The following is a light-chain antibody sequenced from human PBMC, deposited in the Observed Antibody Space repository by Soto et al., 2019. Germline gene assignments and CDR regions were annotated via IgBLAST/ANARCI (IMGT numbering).Light chain of an antibody. J-gene: IGKJ4*01. CDR2: DAS. V-gene: IGKV3-11*01. Sequence: EIVLTQSPATLSLSPGERATLSCRASQSVSSYLAWYQQKPGQAPRLLIYDASNRATGIPARFSGSGSGTDFTLTISSLEPGDFAVYYCQQRSNWPPRVTFGGGTKVEIK. CDR3: QQRSNWPPRVT. CDR1: QSVSSY.